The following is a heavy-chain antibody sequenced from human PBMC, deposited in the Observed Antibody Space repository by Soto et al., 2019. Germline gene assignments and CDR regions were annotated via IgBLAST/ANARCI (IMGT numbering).Heavy chain of an antibody. CDR2: ISSSSSYI. CDR1: GFTFSDYY. Sequence: PGGSLRLSCAASGFTFSDYYMSWIRQAPGKGLEWVSSISSSSSYIYYADSVKGRFTISRDNAKNSLYLQMNSLRAEDTAVYYCARDLRSSSSSYWGQGTLVTVSS. D-gene: IGHD6-6*01. J-gene: IGHJ4*02. CDR3: ARDLRSSSSSY. V-gene: IGHV3-11*06.